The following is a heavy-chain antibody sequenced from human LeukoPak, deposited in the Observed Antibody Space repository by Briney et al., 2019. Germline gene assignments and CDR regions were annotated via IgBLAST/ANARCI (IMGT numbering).Heavy chain of an antibody. V-gene: IGHV3-9*01. J-gene: IGHJ4*02. CDR1: GFTFASYA. Sequence: SLRLSCAASGFTFASYAMSWVRQAPGKGLEWVSGISWNSGSIGYADSVKGRFTISRDNAKNSLYLQMNSLRAEDTALYYCAKLGSGGSRGDYWGQGTLVTVSS. CDR3: AKLGSGGSRGDY. CDR2: ISWNSGSI. D-gene: IGHD2-15*01.